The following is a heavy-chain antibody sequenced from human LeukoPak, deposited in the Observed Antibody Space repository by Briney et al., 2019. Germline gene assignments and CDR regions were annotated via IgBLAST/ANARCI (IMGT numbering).Heavy chain of an antibody. Sequence: HPGGSLRLSCAASGLTVSSNYMSWVRQAPGKGLEWVSVIYSGGSTYYADSVKGRFTISRDNSKNTLYLQMNSLRAEDTAVYYCARLEYSSTGNYWGQGTLVTVSS. CDR3: ARLEYSSTGNY. CDR2: IYSGGST. V-gene: IGHV3-66*02. CDR1: GLTVSSNY. J-gene: IGHJ4*02. D-gene: IGHD6-6*01.